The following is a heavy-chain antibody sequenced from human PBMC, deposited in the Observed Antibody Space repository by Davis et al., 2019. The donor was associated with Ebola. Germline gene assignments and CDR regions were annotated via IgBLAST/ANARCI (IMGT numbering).Heavy chain of an antibody. Sequence: PGGSLRLSCSASGFAFNTYPIHWVRQAPGKGLEWMALISSDGNIKYYADSVKGRFSISRDNSNNTVSLHMISLSIDDTAVYYCARVQYQLLYGLALDSWGQGTLVTVSS. CDR3: ARVQYQLLYGLALDS. CDR1: GFAFNTYP. J-gene: IGHJ4*02. D-gene: IGHD2-2*02. V-gene: IGHV3-30-3*01. CDR2: ISSDGNIK.